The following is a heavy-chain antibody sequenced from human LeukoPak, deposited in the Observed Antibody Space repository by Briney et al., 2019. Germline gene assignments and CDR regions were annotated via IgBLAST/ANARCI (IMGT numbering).Heavy chain of an antibody. D-gene: IGHD5-18*01. CDR1: GFTFSSYA. J-gene: IGHJ4*02. CDR3: AKEHGYSYGYSWDY. Sequence: PGGSLRVSCAASGFTFSSYAMSWVRQAPGKGLEWVSAISGSGGSTYYADSVKGRFTISGDNSKNTLYLQMNSLRAEDTAVYYCAKEHGYSYGYSWDYWGQGTLVTVSS. CDR2: ISGSGGST. V-gene: IGHV3-23*01.